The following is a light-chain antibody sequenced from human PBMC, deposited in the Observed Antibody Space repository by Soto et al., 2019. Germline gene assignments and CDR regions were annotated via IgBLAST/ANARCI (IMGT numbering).Light chain of an antibody. CDR3: QQSLITQYS. V-gene: IGKV1-39*01. CDR2: GAS. CDR1: QSVNRN. Sequence: DIQMTQSPSSLSASVGDRVTITCRASQSVNRNLHWYQQRPGKAPKLLISGASSLQSGVPSRFSGRGSGTDFTLTISSLQPEDFATYYCQQSLITQYSFGQGTKLEIK. J-gene: IGKJ2*03.